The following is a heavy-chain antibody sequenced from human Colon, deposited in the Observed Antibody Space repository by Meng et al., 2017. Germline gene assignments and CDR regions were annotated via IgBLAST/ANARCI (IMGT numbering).Heavy chain of an antibody. V-gene: IGHV6-1*01. J-gene: IGHJ4*02. D-gene: IGHD3-10*02. CDR2: TYYRSKYYN. CDR1: GDSVSSNSAA. Sequence: QVQLQQSCPGLVKPSQTLSPTCAISGDSVSSNSAAWNWIRQSPSRGLEWLGRTYYRSKYYNDYALSVKSRITINPDTSKNQFSLQLNSVTPEDTAIYYCARDWGDVRGGFDFWGQGTLVTVSS. CDR3: ARDWGDVRGGFDF.